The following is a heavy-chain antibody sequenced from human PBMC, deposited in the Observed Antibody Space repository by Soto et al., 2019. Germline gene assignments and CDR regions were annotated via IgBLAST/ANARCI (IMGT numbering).Heavy chain of an antibody. CDR2: IDPSDSYT. CDR1: GYSFTSYW. CDR3: ARFPAYYGSGSYAFDI. Sequence: PGESLKISCRGSGYSFTSYWISWVRQMPGKGLEWMGRIDPSDSYTNYSPSFQGHVTISADKSISTAYLQWSSLKASDTAMYYCARFPAYYGSGSYAFDIWGQGTMVTVS. V-gene: IGHV5-10-1*01. J-gene: IGHJ3*02. D-gene: IGHD3-10*01.